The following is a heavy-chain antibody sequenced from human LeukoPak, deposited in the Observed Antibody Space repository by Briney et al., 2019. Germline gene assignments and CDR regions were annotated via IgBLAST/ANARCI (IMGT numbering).Heavy chain of an antibody. J-gene: IGHJ4*02. CDR1: GFTFSSYA. CDR3: ASGHLAYYDILTGSFDY. D-gene: IGHD3-9*01. Sequence: GGSLGLSCAASGFTFSSYAMSWVRQAPGKGLEWVSGITGSGGSTYYADSVKGRFTISRGTFKNTLYLQMNGLRAEDTAVYYCASGHLAYYDILTGSFDYWGQGTLVTVSS. CDR2: ITGSGGST. V-gene: IGHV3-23*01.